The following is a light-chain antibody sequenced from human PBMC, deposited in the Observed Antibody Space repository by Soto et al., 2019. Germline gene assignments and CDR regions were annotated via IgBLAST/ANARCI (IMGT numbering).Light chain of an antibody. CDR3: MQALQTPPA. CDR2: LGS. J-gene: IGKJ5*01. V-gene: IGKV2-28*01. Sequence: DIVMTQSPLSLPVTPGDPASISFRASQRLLHSNGYNYLDWYLQKPGQSPQLLIYLGSNRSSGVPDRFSGSGSGTDFTLKISRVEAEDVGVYYCMQALQTPPAFGQGTRLEIK. CDR1: QRLLHSNGYNY.